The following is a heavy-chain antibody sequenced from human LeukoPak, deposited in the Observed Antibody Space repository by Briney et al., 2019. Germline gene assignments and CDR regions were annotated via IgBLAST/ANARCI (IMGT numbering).Heavy chain of an antibody. CDR1: GFTFSSYW. CDR2: INSDGSST. D-gene: IGHD3-10*01. J-gene: IGHJ6*02. CDR3: ARDRVSITMVRGALLYYYYGMDV. V-gene: IGHV3-74*01. Sequence: GGSLRLSCAASGFTFSSYWMHWVRQAPGKGLVWVSRINSDGSSTSYADSVKGRFTISRDNAKNTLYLQMNSLGAEDTAVYYCARDRVSITMVRGALLYYYYGMDVWGQGTTVTVSS.